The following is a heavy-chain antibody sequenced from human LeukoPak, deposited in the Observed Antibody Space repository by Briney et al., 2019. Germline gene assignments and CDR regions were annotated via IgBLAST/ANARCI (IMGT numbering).Heavy chain of an antibody. D-gene: IGHD1-26*01. V-gene: IGHV4-59*01. J-gene: IGHJ5*02. CDR1: GDCITDYY. Sequence: SETWSLTCTVSGDCITDYYWSWIRQPPGKGLEWIGYISYSGRATYNPSVKSRVTISLATSRTQFSLSLTSVTAADTAVYYCARVSAEGGSEWVDNWGQGTLVTASS. CDR3: ARVSAEGGSEWVDN. CDR2: ISYSGRA.